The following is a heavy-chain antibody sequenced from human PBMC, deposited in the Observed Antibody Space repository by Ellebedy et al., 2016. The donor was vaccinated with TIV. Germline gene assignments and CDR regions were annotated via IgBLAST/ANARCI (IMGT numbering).Heavy chain of an antibody. Sequence: MPSETLSPTCTVSGDTISRYYWSWIRQPPGKGLEWIGYIYYSGSTNYNPSLKSRVTISVDTSKNQFSLKMNSVPAADTAVYYCERDQTVTTSVDAFDIWGQGTKVTVSS. CDR3: ERDQTVTTSVDAFDI. V-gene: IGHV4-59*01. CDR1: GDTISRYY. D-gene: IGHD4-17*01. J-gene: IGHJ3*02. CDR2: IYYSGST.